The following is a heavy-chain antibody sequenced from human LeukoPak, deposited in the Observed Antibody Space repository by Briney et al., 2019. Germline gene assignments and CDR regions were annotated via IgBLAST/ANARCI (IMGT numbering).Heavy chain of an antibody. V-gene: IGHV4-59*08. D-gene: IGHD2-2*01. CDR3: ARLGYCSSTSCYFDYYYGMDV. CDR2: IYYSGST. Sequence: SETLSLTCTVSGGSISSYYWSWIRQPPGKGLEWIGYIYYSGSTNYNPSLKSRVTISVDTSKNQFSLKLSSVTAADTAMYYCARLGYCSSTSCYFDYYYGMDVWGQGTTVTVSS. J-gene: IGHJ6*02. CDR1: GGSISSYY.